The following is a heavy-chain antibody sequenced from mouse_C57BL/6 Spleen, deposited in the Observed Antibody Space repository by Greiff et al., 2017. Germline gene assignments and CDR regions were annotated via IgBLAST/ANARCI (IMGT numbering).Heavy chain of an antibody. V-gene: IGHV3-5*01. CDR1: GISITTGYYR. Sequence: EVMLVESGPGLVKPSQTVFLTCSVTGISITTGYYRCCWILQVPGNKLEWIAYISYSGSMTYNPSLTNRTSITRDAPKNQFFLEMNSLTTEDTTTYYCAREYLEYLDYWGQGTTLTVSS. CDR2: ISYSGSM. D-gene: IGHD5-1-1*01. CDR3: AREYLEYLDY. J-gene: IGHJ2*01.